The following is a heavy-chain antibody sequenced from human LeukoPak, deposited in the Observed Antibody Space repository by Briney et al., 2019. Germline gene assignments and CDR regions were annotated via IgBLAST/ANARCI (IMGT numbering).Heavy chain of an antibody. J-gene: IGHJ3*02. Sequence: SETLSLTCGVSGYSISSGYYWGWIRQPPGKGLEWIGTIYPSGTTYYNPSLKSRVTMSVDTSRNQFSLKLNSVTAADTAVYYCARLYSRATPDDFDIWGQGTMLTVSS. D-gene: IGHD6-13*01. CDR2: IYPSGTT. V-gene: IGHV4-38-2*01. CDR3: ARLYSRATPDDFDI. CDR1: GYSISSGYY.